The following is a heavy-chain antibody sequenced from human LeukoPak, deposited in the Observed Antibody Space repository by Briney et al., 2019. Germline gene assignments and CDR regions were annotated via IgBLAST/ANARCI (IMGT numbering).Heavy chain of an antibody. CDR2: IGSRSAYT. CDR1: GFTFSSYS. J-gene: IGHJ3*02. D-gene: IGHD1-7*01. Sequence: GGSLRLSCAASGFTFSSYSMNWVRQAPGKGLEWVSSIGSRSAYTYYADSVKGRFTISRDNTKNSLYLQMNSLRAGDTAVYYCARGGLNFNAFDIWGQGTMVTVSS. V-gene: IGHV3-21*01. CDR3: ARGGLNFNAFDI.